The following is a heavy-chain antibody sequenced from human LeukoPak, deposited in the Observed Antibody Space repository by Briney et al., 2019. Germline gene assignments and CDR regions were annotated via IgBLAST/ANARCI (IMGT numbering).Heavy chain of an antibody. Sequence: PGGSLRLSCAASGFTFSDHYMDCVRQAPGKGLDWIGRSRNRAHSYSTEYAASVKGRFTVSRADSENSPYLQINSLKTEDTAVDYCVALIRGLGYWGQGTLVTVSS. CDR3: VALIRGLGY. CDR2: SRNRAHSYST. V-gene: IGHV3-72*01. CDR1: GFTFSDHY. J-gene: IGHJ4*02. D-gene: IGHD3-10*01.